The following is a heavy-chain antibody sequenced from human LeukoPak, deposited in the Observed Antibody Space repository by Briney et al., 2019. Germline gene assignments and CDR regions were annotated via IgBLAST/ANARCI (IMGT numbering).Heavy chain of an antibody. CDR3: AKRPTDYGDYVSYFDY. CDR1: GFSFISYG. D-gene: IGHD4-17*01. J-gene: IGHJ4*02. V-gene: IGHV3-30*18. CDR2: ISDDGRSK. Sequence: GGSLRLSCAASGFSFISYGMHWVRQAPGKGLEWVGVISDDGRSKDYADSVKGRFTISRDNSKDTLYLQMNSLRDEDTAVYYCAKRPTDYGDYVSYFDYWGQGTLVTVSS.